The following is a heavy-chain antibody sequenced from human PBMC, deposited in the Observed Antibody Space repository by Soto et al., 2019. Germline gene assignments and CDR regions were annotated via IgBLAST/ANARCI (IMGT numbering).Heavy chain of an antibody. D-gene: IGHD1-26*01. CDR1: GFTFSSYS. V-gene: IGHV3-23*01. Sequence: PGGSLRLSCAASGFTFSSYSMNWVRQAPGKGLEWVSAISENGGNTYYTDSVKGRFSITRDNSKNTLYLQMNSLGAEDTAVYYCAKTWYSNSIDYWGQGALVTVSS. J-gene: IGHJ4*02. CDR3: AKTWYSNSIDY. CDR2: ISENGGNT.